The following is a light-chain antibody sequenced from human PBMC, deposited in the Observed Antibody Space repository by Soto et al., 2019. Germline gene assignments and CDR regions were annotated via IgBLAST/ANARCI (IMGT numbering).Light chain of an antibody. J-gene: IGLJ1*01. CDR2: SNN. CDR1: SSNIGSNT. CDR3: AAWDDSLNGYV. Sequence: QSVLTQPPSASGTPGQRVTISCSGSSSNIGSNTVNWYQQLPGTAPKLLIYSNNQRPSGLPDRFSGSKSGTSASLAISGLQSEDEADYYCAAWDDSLNGYVFGTGTQLTVL. V-gene: IGLV1-44*01.